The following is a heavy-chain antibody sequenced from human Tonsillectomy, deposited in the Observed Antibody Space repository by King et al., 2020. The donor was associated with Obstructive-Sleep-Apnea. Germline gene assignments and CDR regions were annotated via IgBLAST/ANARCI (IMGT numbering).Heavy chain of an antibody. D-gene: IGHD6-13*01. CDR3: AKDRGRVAADQPDY. J-gene: IGHJ4*02. CDR2: ISWNSGSI. V-gene: IGHV3-9*01. CDR1: GFTFDDYA. Sequence: VQLVESGGGLVQPGRSLRLSCAASGFTFDDYAMHWVRQAPGKGLEWVSGISWNSGSIGYADSVKGRFTISRDNAKNSLYLQMNSLRAEDTALYYCAKDRGRVAADQPDYWGQGTLVTVSS.